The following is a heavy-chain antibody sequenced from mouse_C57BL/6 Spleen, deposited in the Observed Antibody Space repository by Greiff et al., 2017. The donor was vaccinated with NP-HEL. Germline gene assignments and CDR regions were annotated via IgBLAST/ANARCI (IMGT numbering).Heavy chain of an antibody. V-gene: IGHV1-9*01. J-gene: IGHJ2*01. Sequence: QVQLQQSGAELMKPGASVKLSCKATGYTFTGYWIEWVKQRPGHGLEWIGEILPGSGSTNYIEKFKGKATFTADTSSNTASMQLSSLTTEDAAIYYGARRGSNGDDVGFDYWGQGTTRTGSS. CDR3: ARRGSNGDDVGFDY. CDR1: GYTFTGYW. D-gene: IGHD4-1*01. CDR2: ILPGSGST.